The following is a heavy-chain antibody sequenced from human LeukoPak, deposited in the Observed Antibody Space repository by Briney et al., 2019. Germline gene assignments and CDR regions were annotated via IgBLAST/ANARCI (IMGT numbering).Heavy chain of an antibody. CDR3: ARASTYYCSGGSCYFDY. Sequence: VASVKVSCKASGYTFTSYGITWVRQAPGQGLEWMAWISPYNGNTNYAQKLQGRVTMTTDTSTRTAYMELRSLRSDDTAVYYCARASTYYCSGGSCYFDYWGQGTLVTVSS. CDR2: ISPYNGNT. V-gene: IGHV1-18*01. CDR1: GYTFTSYG. D-gene: IGHD2-15*01. J-gene: IGHJ4*02.